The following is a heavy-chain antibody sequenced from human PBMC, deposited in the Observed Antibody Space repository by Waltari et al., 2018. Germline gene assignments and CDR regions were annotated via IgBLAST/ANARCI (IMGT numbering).Heavy chain of an antibody. CDR3: ARVGSRWLAARPGFDP. D-gene: IGHD6-6*01. V-gene: IGHV4-39*07. J-gene: IGHJ5*02. CDR1: GGSISSSSYY. CDR2: IYYSGST. Sequence: QLQLQESGPGLMKPSETLSLTCTVSGGSISSSSYYWGWIRQPPGKGLEWIGSIYYSGSTYYNPSLKSRVTISVDTSKNQFSLKLSSVTAADTAVYYCARVGSRWLAARPGFDPWGQGTLVTVSS.